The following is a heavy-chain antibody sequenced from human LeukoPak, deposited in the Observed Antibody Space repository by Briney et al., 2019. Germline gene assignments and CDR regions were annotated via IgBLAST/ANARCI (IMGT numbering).Heavy chain of an antibody. CDR1: GGSFSGYY. D-gene: IGHD2-2*01. J-gene: IGHJ4*02. V-gene: IGHV4-34*01. CDR3: ARLGSPDQSHDY. CDR2: INHSGST. Sequence: SETLSLTCAVYGGSFSGYYWSWIRQPPGKGLEWIGEINHSGSTNYNPSLKSRVTISVDTSKNQFSLKLSSVTAADTAVYYCARLGSPDQSHDYWGQGTLVTVSS.